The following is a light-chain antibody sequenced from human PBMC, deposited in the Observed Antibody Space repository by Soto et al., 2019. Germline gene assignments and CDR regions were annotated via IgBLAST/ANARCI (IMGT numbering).Light chain of an antibody. Sequence: QSVLTQPPSASGTPGQRVTISCSGSSSNIGTNYVYWYQHLPGAAPKLLISRNNQRPSGVPDRFSGSKSGTSASLAIRGLRSEDEADYYCATRDDSLSGHWLFGGGTKLTVL. CDR3: ATRDDSLSGHWL. CDR2: RNN. J-gene: IGLJ3*02. CDR1: SSNIGTNY. V-gene: IGLV1-47*01.